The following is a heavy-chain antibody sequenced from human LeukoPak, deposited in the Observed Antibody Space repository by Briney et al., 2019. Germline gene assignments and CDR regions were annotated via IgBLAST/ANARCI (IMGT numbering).Heavy chain of an antibody. J-gene: IGHJ4*02. Sequence: ASVTVSCKASGYTFISYGIGWVRQAPGQGLEWMGWISTYNTNYAQKFQGRVTMTRDTSINTACMELSSLRSEDTAVYYCASNPPRTGDFNYWGQGALVTVSS. CDR1: GYTFISYG. CDR2: ISTYNT. V-gene: IGHV1-18*01. D-gene: IGHD7-27*01. CDR3: ASNPPRTGDFNY.